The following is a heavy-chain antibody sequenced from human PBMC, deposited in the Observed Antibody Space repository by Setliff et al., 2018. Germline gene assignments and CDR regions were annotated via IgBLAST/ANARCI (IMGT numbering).Heavy chain of an antibody. V-gene: IGHV5-51*01. CDR3: TRHEDRNKCTSSSCYRENDAFDV. CDR2: IYPGDSDT. Sequence: LKISCKASGYIFTNYWIGWVRQMPGKGLEWMGVIYPGDSDTRYSPSFQGQVTISADKSINTAYLQRSSLKASDTAIYYCTRHEDRNKCTSSSCYRENDAFDVWGQGAMVTVSS. D-gene: IGHD2-2*01. CDR1: GYIFTNYW. J-gene: IGHJ3*01.